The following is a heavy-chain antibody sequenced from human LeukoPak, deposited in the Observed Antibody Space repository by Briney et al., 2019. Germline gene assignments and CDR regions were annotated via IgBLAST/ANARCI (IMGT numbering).Heavy chain of an antibody. V-gene: IGHV3-53*01. D-gene: IGHD3-16*01. Sequence: GGSLRLSCTVSGFTVSSNSMSWVRQAPGKGLEWVSFIYSDNTHYSDSVKGRFTISRDNSKNTLYLQMNSLRAEDTAVYYCARRLLGGDIDSWGQGTLVTVSS. J-gene: IGHJ4*02. CDR2: IYSDNT. CDR3: ARRLLGGDIDS. CDR1: GFTVSSNS.